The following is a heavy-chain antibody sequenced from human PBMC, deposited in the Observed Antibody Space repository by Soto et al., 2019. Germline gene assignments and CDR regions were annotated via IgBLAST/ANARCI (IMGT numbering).Heavy chain of an antibody. D-gene: IGHD6-13*01. CDR3: ARYRRGAVAGYTLDN. CDR1: GGSISSNY. CDR2: VYNSGST. V-gene: IGHV4-59*01. J-gene: IGHJ4*02. Sequence: SETLSLTCTVSGGSISSNYWTWIRQPPGKGLEWIGYVYNSGSTNYNPSLKSRVTISEDTSKSQFSLKVNPMTAADTAVYYCARYRRGAVAGYTLDNWGQGILVTVSS.